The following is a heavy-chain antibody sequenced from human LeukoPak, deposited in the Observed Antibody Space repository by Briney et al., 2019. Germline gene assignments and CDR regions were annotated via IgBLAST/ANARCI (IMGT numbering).Heavy chain of an antibody. Sequence: GGSLRLSCAASGFIFSNYGFHWVRQAPGKGLEWVALILSDGSKKYYTDSVRVGFTISRDDSKNTLFLQMNSLRAEAMAVYYCARDIGTWPNSLFDYWGQGNLVTVSS. CDR2: ILSDGSKK. V-gene: IGHV3-33*01. D-gene: IGHD4-23*01. J-gene: IGHJ4*02. CDR3: ARDIGTWPNSLFDY. CDR1: GFIFSNYG.